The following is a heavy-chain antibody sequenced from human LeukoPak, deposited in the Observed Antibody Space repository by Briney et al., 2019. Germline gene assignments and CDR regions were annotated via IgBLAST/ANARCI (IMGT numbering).Heavy chain of an antibody. CDR2: INHNSGDT. CDR3: ARNFCFNSSGYYHY. D-gene: IGHD3-22*01. V-gene: IGHV1-2*02. CDR1: GYTFTGYY. Sequence: ASLKVSCTASGYTFTGYYMHWVRQAPGQGLEWMGWINHNSGDTNYAQTLKGRFTMTRDTSMSTAYMELSRLRSDDTAVYYCARNFCFNSSGYYHYWGQGPLVTVSS. J-gene: IGHJ4*02.